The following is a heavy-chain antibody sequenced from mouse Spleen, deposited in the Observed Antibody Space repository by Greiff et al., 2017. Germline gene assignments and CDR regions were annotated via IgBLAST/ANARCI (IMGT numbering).Heavy chain of an antibody. J-gene: IGHJ4*01. V-gene: IGHV1-54*01. CDR1: GYAFTNYL. Sequence: VQLQQSGAELVRPGTSVKVSCKASGYAFTNYLIEWVKQRPGQGLEWIGVINPGSGGTNYNEKFKGKATLTADKSSSTAYMQLSSLTSDDSAVYFCARDSSGYVGGAMDYWGQGTSVTVSS. D-gene: IGHD3-2*01. CDR2: INPGSGGT. CDR3: ARDSSGYVGGAMDY.